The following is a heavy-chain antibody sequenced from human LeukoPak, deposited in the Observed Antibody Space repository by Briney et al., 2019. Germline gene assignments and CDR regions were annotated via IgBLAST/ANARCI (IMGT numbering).Heavy chain of an antibody. CDR3: ARGLPWQQLVEYYFDY. D-gene: IGHD6-13*01. CDR1: GYTFTSYA. V-gene: IGHV1-3*03. J-gene: IGHJ4*02. CDR2: INAGNGNT. Sequence: ASVKVSCKASGYTFTSYAMHWVRQAPGQRLEWMGWINAGNGNTKYSQEFQGRVTITRDTSASTAYMELSSLRSEDMAVYYCARGLPWQQLVEYYFDYWGQGTLVTVSS.